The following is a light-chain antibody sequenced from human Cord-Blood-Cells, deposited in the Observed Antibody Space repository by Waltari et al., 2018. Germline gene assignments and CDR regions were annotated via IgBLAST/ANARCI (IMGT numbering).Light chain of an antibody. CDR2: DVS. CDR3: SSYTSSSTYV. J-gene: IGLJ1*01. Sequence: QSALTQPPSVSGSPGQSLTSPCPGTTSDVLGSNYVSWYHQHPGKAPKSMIYDVSNRPSGVSNRFSGSKSGNTASLTISGLQAEDEADYYCSSYTSSSTYVFGTGTKVTVL. CDR1: TSDVLGSNY. V-gene: IGLV2-14*01.